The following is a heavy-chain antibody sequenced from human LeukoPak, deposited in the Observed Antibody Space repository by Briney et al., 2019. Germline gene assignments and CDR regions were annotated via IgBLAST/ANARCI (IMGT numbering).Heavy chain of an antibody. D-gene: IGHD3-16*01. CDR1: GYSISSGYY. V-gene: IGHV4-38-2*02. CDR3: ARTPPRGGSYAPYYYYMDV. Sequence: PSETLSLTCTVSGYSISSGYYWGWIRQPPGKGLEWIGSIYHSGSTYYNPSLKSRVTISVDTSKNQFSLKLSSVTAADTAVYYCARTPPRGGSYAPYYYYMDVWGKGTTVTVSS. J-gene: IGHJ6*03. CDR2: IYHSGST.